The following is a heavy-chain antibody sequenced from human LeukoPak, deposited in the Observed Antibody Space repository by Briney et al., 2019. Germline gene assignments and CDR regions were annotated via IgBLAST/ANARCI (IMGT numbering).Heavy chain of an antibody. V-gene: IGHV3-21*06. J-gene: IGHJ4*02. D-gene: IGHD1-1*01. CDR1: GFSFSSYS. CDR3: ARDVTTDY. CDR2: MSNSGSYI. Sequence: GGSLRLSCAASGFSFSSYSMNWDRQAPGKGLEWVSSMSNSGSYIFYADSVKGRFTISRDNAKNSLYLQMNGLRAEDTAVYYCARDVTTDYWGQGTLVTVSS.